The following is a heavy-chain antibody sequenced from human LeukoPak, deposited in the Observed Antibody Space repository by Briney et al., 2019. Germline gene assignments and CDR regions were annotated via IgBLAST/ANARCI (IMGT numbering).Heavy chain of an antibody. V-gene: IGHV3-21*01. J-gene: IGHJ5*02. Sequence: TGGSLRLSCAASGFTFRSYSMNWVRQAPGKGLEWVSSISSSSSYIYYADSVKGRFTISRDNAKNSLYLQMNSLRAEDTAVYYCAREREHTVYYYGSGSEFDPWGQGTLVTVSS. CDR1: GFTFRSYS. D-gene: IGHD3-10*01. CDR3: AREREHTVYYYGSGSEFDP. CDR2: ISSSSSYI.